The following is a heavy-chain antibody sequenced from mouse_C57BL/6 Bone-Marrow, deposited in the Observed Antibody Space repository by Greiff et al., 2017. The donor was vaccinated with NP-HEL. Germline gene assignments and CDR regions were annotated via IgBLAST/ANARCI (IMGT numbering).Heavy chain of an antibody. V-gene: IGHV1-39*01. CDR1: GYSFTDYK. J-gene: IGHJ2*01. D-gene: IGHD2-2*01. Sequence: VQLQQSGPELVKPGSSVKISCKASGYSFTDYKMNWVKQSPGQSLEWLGVINPNYGATRYNQKFKVKATLTVDKSSSTAYMQLNSRTSEDSAVYYCARQGLGFDYWGQGTTLTVSS. CDR3: ARQGLGFDY. CDR2: INPNYGAT.